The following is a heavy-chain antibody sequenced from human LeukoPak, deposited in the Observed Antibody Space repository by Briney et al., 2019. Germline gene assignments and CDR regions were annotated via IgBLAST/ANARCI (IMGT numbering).Heavy chain of an antibody. CDR3: ARRYYDFWSGYYTSQDYYYYYMDV. CDR1: GFTFSSYW. CDR2: INSDGSNT. V-gene: IGHV3-74*01. D-gene: IGHD3-3*01. J-gene: IGHJ6*03. Sequence: GGSLRLSCAASGFTFSSYWMHWVRQAPGKGLVWVSRINSDGSNTSYADSVKGRFTISRDNAKNTLYLQMNSLRAEDTAVYYCARRYYDFWSGYYTSQDYYYYYMDVWGKGTTVTVSS.